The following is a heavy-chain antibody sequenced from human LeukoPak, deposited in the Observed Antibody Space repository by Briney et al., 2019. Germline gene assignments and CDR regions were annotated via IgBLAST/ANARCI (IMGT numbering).Heavy chain of an antibody. J-gene: IGHJ4*02. CDR3: ARFLNWVFDN. Sequence: PSQTLSLTCAVSGDSISSATHYWSWIRQPAGKGLEWIGRIYSSGSTNYNPSLKSRVSISVGTSKNQFSLKLSSVTAADTAVYYCARFLNWVFDNWGQGTPVTVSS. D-gene: IGHD7-27*01. V-gene: IGHV4-61*02. CDR2: IYSSGST. CDR1: GDSISSATHY.